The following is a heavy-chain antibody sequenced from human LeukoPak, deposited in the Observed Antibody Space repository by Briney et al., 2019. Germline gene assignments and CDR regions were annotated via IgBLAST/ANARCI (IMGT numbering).Heavy chain of an antibody. D-gene: IGHD5-24*01. CDR3: ARSPWLQYDY. V-gene: IGHV4-39*07. CDR2: INHSGST. Sequence: NPSETLSLTCSVSGGSISSSSYYWSWIRQPPGKGLEWIGEINHSGSTNYNPSLKSRVTISVDTSKNQFSLKLSSVTAADTAVYYCARSPWLQYDYWGQGTLVTVSS. CDR1: GGSISSSSYY. J-gene: IGHJ4*02.